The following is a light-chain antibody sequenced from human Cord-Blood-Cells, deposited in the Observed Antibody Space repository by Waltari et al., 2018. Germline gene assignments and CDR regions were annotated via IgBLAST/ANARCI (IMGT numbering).Light chain of an antibody. CDR2: DAS. Sequence: DIQMTQSPSSLSASVGDRVTITCQASQDISNYLNWYQQKPGKAPKLLIYDASNLETGVTSRFSGSGSGTDFTFTISSLQPEDIATYYCQQYDNLPSLTFGPGTKVDIK. CDR1: QDISNY. V-gene: IGKV1-33*01. J-gene: IGKJ3*01. CDR3: QQYDNLPSLT.